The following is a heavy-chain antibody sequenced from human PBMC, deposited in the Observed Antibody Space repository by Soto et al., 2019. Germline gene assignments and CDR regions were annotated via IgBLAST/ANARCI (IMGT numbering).Heavy chain of an antibody. D-gene: IGHD2-15*01. CDR1: GYSFTSYW. V-gene: IGHV5-51*01. CDR2: IYPGDSDT. J-gene: IGHJ6*02. Sequence: GESLKISCKGSGYSFTSYWIGWVRQMPGKGLEWMGIIYPGDSDTRYSPSFQGQVTISADKSISTAYLQWSSLKASDTAMYYFARLGGGHTEQGYYYYSGMDVWGQGTTVTVSS. CDR3: ARLGGGHTEQGYYYYSGMDV.